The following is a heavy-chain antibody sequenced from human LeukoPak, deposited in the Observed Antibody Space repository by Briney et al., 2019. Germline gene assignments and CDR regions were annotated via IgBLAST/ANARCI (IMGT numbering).Heavy chain of an antibody. J-gene: IGHJ6*03. CDR3: ARGLGLVVPAPLHYYYYMDV. V-gene: IGHV4-39*01. CDR1: GGSINTSSYH. CDR2: IYYSGST. D-gene: IGHD2-2*01. Sequence: SETLSLTCAVSGGSINTSSYHWGWIRQPPGKGLELIGSIYYSGSTHYNPSLKSRVTISADTSKNQFCLELSSVTAADTAVYYCARGLGLVVPAPLHYYYYMDVWGKGTTVTVSS.